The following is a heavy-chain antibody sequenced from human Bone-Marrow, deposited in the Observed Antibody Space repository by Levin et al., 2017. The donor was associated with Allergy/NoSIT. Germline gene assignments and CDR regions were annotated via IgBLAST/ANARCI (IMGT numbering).Heavy chain of an antibody. V-gene: IGHV1-2*06. CDR2: INPNSGGT. CDR1: GYTFTGYY. CDR3: AREAYCGGDCYYYYGMDG. Sequence: ASVKVSCKASGYTFTGYYMHWVRQAPGQGLEWMGRINPNSGGTNYAQKFQGRVTMTRDTSISTAYMELSRLRSDDTAVYYCAREAYCGGDCYYYYGMDGWGQGTTVTVSS. J-gene: IGHJ6*02. D-gene: IGHD2-21*02.